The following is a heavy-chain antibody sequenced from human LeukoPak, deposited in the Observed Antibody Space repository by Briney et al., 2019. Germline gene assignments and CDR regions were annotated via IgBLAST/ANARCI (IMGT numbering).Heavy chain of an antibody. Sequence: PGGSLRLSCAVSGFTFSSYDMNWDRQAPGKGLEWVSYISSSGNTIYYADSVKGRFTISRDNAKNSLYQQMNSLRAEDTAVYYCAREFLVGSFDYWGQGTLVTVSS. D-gene: IGHD3-3*01. CDR3: AREFLVGSFDY. CDR2: ISSSGNTI. V-gene: IGHV3-48*03. CDR1: GFTFSSYD. J-gene: IGHJ4*02.